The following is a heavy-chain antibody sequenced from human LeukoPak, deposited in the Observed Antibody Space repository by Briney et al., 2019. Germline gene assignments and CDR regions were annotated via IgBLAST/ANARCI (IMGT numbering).Heavy chain of an antibody. CDR3: ARRLYCSGGSCNWPFDY. V-gene: IGHV4-39*01. J-gene: IGHJ4*02. Sequence: SETLSLTCTVSGGSISSSSYYWGWIRQPPGKGLEWIGSIYYSGSTYYNPSLKSRVTISVDTSKNQFSLKLSSVTAADTAVYYCARRLYCSGGSCNWPFDYWGQGTLVTVSS. CDR2: IYYSGST. CDR1: GGSISSSSYY. D-gene: IGHD2-15*01.